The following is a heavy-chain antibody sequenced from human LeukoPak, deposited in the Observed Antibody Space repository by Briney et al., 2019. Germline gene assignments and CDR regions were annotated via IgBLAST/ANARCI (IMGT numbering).Heavy chain of an antibody. CDR1: GFTFSSYA. Sequence: GGSLRLSCAASGFTFSSYAMSWARQAPGKGLEWVSAINGSGGSTYYADSVKGRFTISRDNSKNTLYLQMNSLRAEDTAVYYCAKFRTPYSSSRNDFDYWGQGTLVTVSS. CDR2: INGSGGST. CDR3: AKFRTPYSSSRNDFDY. V-gene: IGHV3-23*01. D-gene: IGHD6-13*01. J-gene: IGHJ4*02.